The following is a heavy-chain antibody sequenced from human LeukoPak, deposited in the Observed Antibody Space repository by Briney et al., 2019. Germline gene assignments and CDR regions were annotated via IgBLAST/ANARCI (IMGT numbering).Heavy chain of an antibody. J-gene: IGHJ4*02. CDR2: INGDGSIT. CDR3: ARDPAAFQAYSFDY. D-gene: IGHD3-16*01. CDR1: GFTFSTYN. Sequence: PGGSLRLSCAASGFTFSTYNMNWVRQAPGKGLVWVSRINGDGSITTYADSVKGRFTISRDNAKNTMYLQMTSLRAEDTAVYYCARDPAAFQAYSFDYWGQGTLVTVSS. V-gene: IGHV3-74*01.